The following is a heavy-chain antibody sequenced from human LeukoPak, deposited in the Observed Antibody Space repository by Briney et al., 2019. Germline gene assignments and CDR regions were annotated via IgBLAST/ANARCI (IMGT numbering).Heavy chain of an antibody. CDR3: ARDDIAVAGRVVDY. Sequence: PGGSLRLSCAASGFTFSTYEMNWVRQAPGKGLEWVSCISAGGLTTYYADSVKGRFTISRDNAKNSLYLQMSSLRAEDTAVYYCARDDIAVAGRVVDYWGQGTQVTVSS. CDR1: GFTFSTYE. J-gene: IGHJ4*02. CDR2: ISAGGLTT. V-gene: IGHV3-48*03. D-gene: IGHD6-19*01.